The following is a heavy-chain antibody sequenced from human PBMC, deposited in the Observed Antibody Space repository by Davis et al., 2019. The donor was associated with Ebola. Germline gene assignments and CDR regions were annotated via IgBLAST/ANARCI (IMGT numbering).Heavy chain of an antibody. Sequence: MPSETLSLTCSVSADSISSVGDYWSWIRQHPGGGLEWIGYVYYNGNTYYNPSLKSRVTISVDTSKNQFSLRLNSVTAADTAVYYCARVNFCIGGSCYSHDHWGQGTLVTVSS. CDR2: VYYNGNT. CDR1: ADSISSVGDY. V-gene: IGHV4-31*03. J-gene: IGHJ5*02. D-gene: IGHD2-15*01. CDR3: ARVNFCIGGSCYSHDH.